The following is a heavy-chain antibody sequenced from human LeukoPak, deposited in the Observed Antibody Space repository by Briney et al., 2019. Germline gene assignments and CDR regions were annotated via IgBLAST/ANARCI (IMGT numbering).Heavy chain of an antibody. CDR3: ARGLGIGGDSNFDY. V-gene: IGHV1-18*01. CDR2: IRAYNGDT. CDR1: GYTFSNYG. Sequence: ASVKVSCKASGYTFSNYGFSWVRQAPGQGLEWMGWIRAYNGDTKYAQKFQGRVTITADKSTSTAYMELSSLRSEDTAVYYCARGLGIGGDSNFDYWGQGTLVTVSS. D-gene: IGHD6-13*01. J-gene: IGHJ4*02.